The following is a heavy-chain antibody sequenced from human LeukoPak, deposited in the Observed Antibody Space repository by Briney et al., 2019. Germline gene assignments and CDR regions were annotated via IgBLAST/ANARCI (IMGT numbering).Heavy chain of an antibody. CDR3: ARFDY. CDR1: GFTLSSYS. Sequence: GGSLRLSCVVSGFTLSSYSMNWVRQAPGKGLEWVSYISSSSTTIYYADSVKGRFTISRDNAKNSLYLQMNSLRDEDTAIYYCARFDYWGQGILVTVSS. J-gene: IGHJ4*02. CDR2: ISSSSTTI. V-gene: IGHV3-48*02.